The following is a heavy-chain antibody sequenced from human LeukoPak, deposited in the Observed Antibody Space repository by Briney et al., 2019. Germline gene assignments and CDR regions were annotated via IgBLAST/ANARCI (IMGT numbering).Heavy chain of an antibody. Sequence: SETLSLTCAVYGGSFSGYYWSWIRQPPGKGLEWIGEINHSGSTNYNPSLKSRVTISVDTSKNQFSLKLSSVTAADTAVYYCARPGGNGDYGYYFDYWGQGTLVTVSS. J-gene: IGHJ4*02. CDR3: ARPGGNGDYGYYFDY. CDR2: INHSGST. D-gene: IGHD4-17*01. CDR1: GGSFSGYY. V-gene: IGHV4-34*01.